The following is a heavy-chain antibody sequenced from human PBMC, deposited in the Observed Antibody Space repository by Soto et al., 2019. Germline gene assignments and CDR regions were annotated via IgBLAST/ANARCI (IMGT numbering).Heavy chain of an antibody. CDR1: GGSISSSSYY. Sequence: QLQLQESGPGLVKPSETLSLTCTVSGGSISSSSYYWGWIRQPPGKGLEWIGSIYYSGSTYYNPSLKSRVTISVDTSKNQFSLKLSSVTAADTAVYYCAIGITGTTSVFGYWGQGTLVTVSS. V-gene: IGHV4-39*01. CDR2: IYYSGST. D-gene: IGHD1-7*01. CDR3: AIGITGTTSVFGY. J-gene: IGHJ4*02.